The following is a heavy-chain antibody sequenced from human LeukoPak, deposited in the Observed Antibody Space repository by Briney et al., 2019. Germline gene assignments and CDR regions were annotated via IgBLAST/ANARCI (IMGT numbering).Heavy chain of an antibody. Sequence: PGGSLRLSCVVSGFTFTSYWMSWVRQAPGKGMEWVANIKRDGSEKYYVDSVKGRFTMSRDNAKNSLYLQMNSLRAEDTAVYYCARVHWALRGVGIYFEYWGQGGLVTVSS. CDR2: IKRDGSEK. J-gene: IGHJ4*02. CDR1: GFTFTSYW. D-gene: IGHD7-27*01. V-gene: IGHV3-7*01. CDR3: ARVHWALRGVGIYFEY.